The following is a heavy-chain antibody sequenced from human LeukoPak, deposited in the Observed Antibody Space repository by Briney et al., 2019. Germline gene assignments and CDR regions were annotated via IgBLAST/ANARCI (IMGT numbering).Heavy chain of an antibody. CDR1: GFTFDDYA. Sequence: GRSLRLSCAASGFTFDDYAMHWVRQAPGKGLEWVSGISWNSGSIGYVDSVKGRFTISRDNAKNSLYLQMNSLRAEDTAFYYCAKAEGFFGGYYDHWGQGTLVTVSS. CDR2: ISWNSGSI. J-gene: IGHJ4*02. V-gene: IGHV3-9*01. CDR3: AKAEGFFGGYYDH. D-gene: IGHD4-23*01.